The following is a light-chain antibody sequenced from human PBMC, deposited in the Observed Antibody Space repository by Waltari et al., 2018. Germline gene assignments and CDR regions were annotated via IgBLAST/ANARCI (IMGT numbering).Light chain of an antibody. Sequence: DIQMTQSPSSLSASVGDRVTITCRASQSIRNFLNWYRQKPGKAPKLLIYAASSLQGGVPSRFSGSGSGTDFTLTISSLQPEDFATYSCQQSYSSPYTFGQGTKLQIK. J-gene: IGKJ2*01. CDR2: AAS. CDR3: QQSYSSPYT. V-gene: IGKV1-39*01. CDR1: QSIRNF.